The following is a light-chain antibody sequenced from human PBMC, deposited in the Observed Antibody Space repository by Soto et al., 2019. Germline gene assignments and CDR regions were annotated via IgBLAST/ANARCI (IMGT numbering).Light chain of an antibody. CDR3: QQSHTFPIT. CDR1: QSIVTY. V-gene: IGKV1-39*01. Sequence: SSLSASIGDRVTITCLASQSIVTYLNWYLQKPGKAPNLLIYAASNLQSGVPPRFSASGSGTDFTLTISNLQPEDFATYYCQQSHTFPITFGQGTRL. J-gene: IGKJ5*01. CDR2: AAS.